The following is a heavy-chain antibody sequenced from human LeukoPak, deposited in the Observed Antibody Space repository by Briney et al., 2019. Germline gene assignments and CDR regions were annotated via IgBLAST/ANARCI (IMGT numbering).Heavy chain of an antibody. Sequence: PSETLPLTCTVSGGSINNYYWSWIRQPPGKGLEWIGCMYYSGSTNYNPSLKSRVTISVDTSQNQFSLQLSSVTAADTAVYYCARLLLYYYESSGYYSYFDSWGQGTLVTVSS. V-gene: IGHV4-59*01. CDR2: MYYSGST. J-gene: IGHJ4*02. CDR3: ARLLLYYYESSGYYSYFDS. D-gene: IGHD3-22*01. CDR1: GGSINNYY.